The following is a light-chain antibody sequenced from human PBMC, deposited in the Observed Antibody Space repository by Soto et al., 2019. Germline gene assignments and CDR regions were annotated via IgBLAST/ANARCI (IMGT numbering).Light chain of an antibody. CDR1: SSDVGGYNC. J-gene: IGLJ3*02. V-gene: IGLV2-14*01. CDR3: SSYTTRSTVV. CDR2: DVS. Sequence: QSVLTQPASVSGSPGQSITISCTGTSSDVGGYNCVSWYQQHPGKAPKLMICDVSSRPSGVSDRFSGSKSGNTASLTISGLQAEDEADYYCSSYTTRSTVVFGGGT.